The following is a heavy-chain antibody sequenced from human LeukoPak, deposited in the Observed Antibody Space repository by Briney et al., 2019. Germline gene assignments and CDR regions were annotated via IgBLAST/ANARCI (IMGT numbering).Heavy chain of an antibody. V-gene: IGHV3-30*04. J-gene: IGHJ5*02. CDR3: AKDLSVDVSIAVAGTNWFDP. CDR1: GFTFSSYA. CDR2: ISYDGSNK. Sequence: GGSLRLSCAASGFTFSSYAMHWVRQAPGMGLEWLAVISYDGSNKFYADSVKGRFTISRDNSKNTLYLQMNSLRAEDTAVYYCAKDLSVDVSIAVAGTNWFDPWGQGTLVTVSS. D-gene: IGHD6-19*01.